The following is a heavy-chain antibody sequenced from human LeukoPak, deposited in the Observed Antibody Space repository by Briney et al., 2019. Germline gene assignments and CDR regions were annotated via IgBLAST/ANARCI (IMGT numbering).Heavy chain of an antibody. Sequence: GGSLRLSCAASGFTFSSYGMNWVRQAPGKGLEWVSAIGSSSTSIYYVDSVKGRFTISRDNAKNSLYLQMNSLRVEDTAVYYCARETGESFDYWGQGTLVTVSS. V-gene: IGHV3-21*01. CDR2: IGSSSTSI. CDR1: GFTFSSYG. J-gene: IGHJ4*02. CDR3: ARETGESFDY. D-gene: IGHD7-27*01.